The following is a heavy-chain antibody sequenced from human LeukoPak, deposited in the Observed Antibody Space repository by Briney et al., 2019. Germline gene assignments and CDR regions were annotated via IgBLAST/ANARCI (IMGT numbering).Heavy chain of an antibody. CDR2: INAGNGNT. CDR1: GYTFTSYA. D-gene: IGHD6-19*01. CDR3: ARDLAVAGTNVDWFDP. J-gene: IGHJ5*02. V-gene: IGHV1-3*01. Sequence: ASVKVSCKASGYTFTSYAMHWVRQAPGQRLEWMGWINAGNGNTKYSQKFQGRVTITRDTSASTAYMELSSLRSEDTAVYYYARDLAVAGTNVDWFDPWGQGTLVTVSS.